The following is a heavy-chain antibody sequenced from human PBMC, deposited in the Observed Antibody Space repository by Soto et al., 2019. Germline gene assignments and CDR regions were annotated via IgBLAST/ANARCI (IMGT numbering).Heavy chain of an antibody. CDR2: ISYDGSNK. J-gene: IGHJ4*02. Sequence: QVPLVESGGGVVQPGRSLRLSCAASGFTFSSYGMHWVRQAPGKGLEWVAVISYDGSNKYYADSVKGRFTISRDNSKNTLYLQMSSLRAEYTAVYYCAKGFSYSVIDYWGQGTLVTVSS. CDR1: GFTFSSYG. V-gene: IGHV3-30*18. D-gene: IGHD5-18*01. CDR3: AKGFSYSVIDY.